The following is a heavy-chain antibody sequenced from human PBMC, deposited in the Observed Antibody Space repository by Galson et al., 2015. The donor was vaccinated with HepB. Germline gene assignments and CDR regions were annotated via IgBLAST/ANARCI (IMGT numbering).Heavy chain of an antibody. CDR3: ARVGFGAGKDPLYYYYGMDV. CDR2: ISAYNGNT. CDR1: GYTFTSYG. Sequence: CKASGYTFTSYGISWVRQAPGQGLEWMGWISAYNGNTNYAQKLQGRVTMTTDTSTSTAYMELRSLRSDDTAVYYCARVGFGAGKDPLYYYYGMDVWGQGTTVTVSS. V-gene: IGHV1-18*01. J-gene: IGHJ6*02. D-gene: IGHD6-13*01.